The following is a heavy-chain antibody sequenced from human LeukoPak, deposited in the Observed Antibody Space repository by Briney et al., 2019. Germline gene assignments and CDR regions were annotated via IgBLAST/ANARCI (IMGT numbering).Heavy chain of an antibody. CDR2: IYYSGST. Sequence: PSETLSLTCTVSGGSINNYYWSWIRQPPGKGLEWIGYIYYSGSTNYNPSLKSRVTISVDTSKNQFSLKLNSVTAADTAVYYCARLSSGWPNWYFDLWGRGTLVTVSS. V-gene: IGHV4-59*08. CDR3: ARLSSGWPNWYFDL. CDR1: GGSINNYY. D-gene: IGHD6-19*01. J-gene: IGHJ2*01.